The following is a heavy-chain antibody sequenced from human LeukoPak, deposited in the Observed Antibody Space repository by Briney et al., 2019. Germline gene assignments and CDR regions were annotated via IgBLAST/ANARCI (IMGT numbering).Heavy chain of an antibody. D-gene: IGHD5-18*01. J-gene: IGHJ6*03. CDR2: IWYDGTNK. CDR1: GFTFSSYG. CDR3: ARVSRHVDTGYMDV. V-gene: IGHV3-33*01. Sequence: PGGSLRLSCAASGFTFSSYGMHWVRQAPGKGLEWVAIIWYDGTNKYYADSVKGRFTISRDNSKNTLYLQMNSLRAEDTAVYYCARVSRHVDTGYMDVWGKGTTVTISS.